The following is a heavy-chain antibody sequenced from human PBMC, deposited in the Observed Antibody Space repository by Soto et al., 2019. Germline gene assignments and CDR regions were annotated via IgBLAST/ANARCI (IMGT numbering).Heavy chain of an antibody. CDR3: ARGRSDGYYYYGMDV. V-gene: IGHV3-7*04. CDR1: GFIFSSYW. J-gene: IGHJ6*02. Sequence: EVQLVESGGGLVQPGGSLRLSCAASGFIFSSYWMSWVRQAPGKGLEWVANLKQDGSEKYYVDSVKGRFTISRDNAKNSLYLQMNSLRAEDTAVYYCARGRSDGYYYYGMDVWGQGTSVTVSS. D-gene: IGHD2-8*01. CDR2: LKQDGSEK.